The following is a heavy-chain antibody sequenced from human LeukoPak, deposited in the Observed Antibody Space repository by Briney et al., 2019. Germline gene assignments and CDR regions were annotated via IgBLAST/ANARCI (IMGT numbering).Heavy chain of an antibody. D-gene: IGHD3-10*01. J-gene: IGHJ4*02. V-gene: IGHV3-21*01. CDR2: ISSSSSYI. CDR3: ASVLLWFGELGIDY. Sequence: GGSLRLSCAASGFTFSSYSMNWVRQAPGKGLEWVSSISSSSSYIYYADSVKGRFTISRDNAKNSLYLQMNSLRAEDTAVYYCASVLLWFGELGIDYWGQGTLVTVSS. CDR1: GFTFSSYS.